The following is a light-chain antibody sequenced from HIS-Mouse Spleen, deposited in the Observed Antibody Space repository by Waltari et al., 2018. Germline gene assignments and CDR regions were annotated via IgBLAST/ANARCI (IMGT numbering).Light chain of an antibody. V-gene: IGLV2-23*01. J-gene: IGLJ3*02. CDR2: EGS. Sequence: QSALTQPASVSGSPGQSITISCTGTSSDVGSYNLFAWYQQHPCKAPKLMIYEGSQRPSGVSNRFSGSKSGNTASLTISGLQAEDEADYYCCSYAGSSTWVFGGGTKLTVL. CDR3: CSYAGSSTWV. CDR1: SSDVGSYNL.